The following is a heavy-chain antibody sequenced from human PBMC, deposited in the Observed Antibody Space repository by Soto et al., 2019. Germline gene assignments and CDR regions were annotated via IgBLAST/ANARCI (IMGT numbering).Heavy chain of an antibody. CDR2: IYYSGST. Sequence: TSETLSLTCTVSGGSISRGGYYWGWIRHHPGKGLEWIGYIYYSGSTYYNPSLKSRVTISVDTSKNQFSLKLSSVTAADTAVYYCARENYGDVNGMDVWGQGTTVTVSS. D-gene: IGHD3-16*01. J-gene: IGHJ6*02. V-gene: IGHV4-31*03. CDR1: GGSISRGGYY. CDR3: ARENYGDVNGMDV.